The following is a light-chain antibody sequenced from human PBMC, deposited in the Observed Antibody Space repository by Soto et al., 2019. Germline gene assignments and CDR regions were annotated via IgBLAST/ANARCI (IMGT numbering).Light chain of an antibody. V-gene: IGKV3D-20*01. Sequence: EIVLAQSPATLSLSPGERATLSCGASQSVNNSYLAWYQQKPGLAPRLLIYDASTRATGIPDRFSGSGSGTDFTLTISRLEPEDIAVYYCQQYGSSPYTFGQGTKLEIK. CDR1: QSVNNSY. J-gene: IGKJ2*01. CDR2: DAS. CDR3: QQYGSSPYT.